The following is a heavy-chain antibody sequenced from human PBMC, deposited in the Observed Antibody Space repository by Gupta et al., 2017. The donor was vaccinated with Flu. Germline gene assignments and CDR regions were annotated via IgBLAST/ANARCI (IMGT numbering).Heavy chain of an antibody. J-gene: IGHJ4*02. CDR2: MNPNSGNT. D-gene: IGHD2-2*01. V-gene: IGHV1-8*01. Sequence: LEWMGWMNPNSGNTGYAQKFQGRVTMTRNTSISTAYMELSSLRSEDTAVYYCARASRGKYCSSTSCPYGEDYWGQGTLVTVSS. CDR3: ARASRGKYCSSTSCPYGEDY.